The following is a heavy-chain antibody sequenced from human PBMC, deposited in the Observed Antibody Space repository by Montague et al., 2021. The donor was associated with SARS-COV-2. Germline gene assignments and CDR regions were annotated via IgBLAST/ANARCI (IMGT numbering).Heavy chain of an antibody. CDR3: ATLARGLFDHGMDV. V-gene: IGHV3-48*03. CDR2: ITSDGGII. D-gene: IGHD3-10*01. Sequence: SLRLSCAASGFTFSRHEVNWVRQAPGKGLEWVSYITSDGGIIYYADFVEGRFTRDNAKNSLYLHMNSLRVGGTAVYYCATLARGLFDHGMDVWGQGTTVTVSS. CDR1: GFTFSRHE. J-gene: IGHJ6*02.